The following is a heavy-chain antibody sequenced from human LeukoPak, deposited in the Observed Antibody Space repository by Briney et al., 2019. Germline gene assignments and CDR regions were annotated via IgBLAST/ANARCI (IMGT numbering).Heavy chain of an antibody. CDR3: ARVVGTRITMIVVVDV. D-gene: IGHD3-22*01. J-gene: IGHJ4*02. V-gene: IGHV1-18*01. CDR2: ISAYNGNT. CDR1: GYTFTSYG. Sequence: GASVKVSCKASGYTFTSYGISWVRQAPGQGLEWMGWISAYNGNTNYAQKLQGRVTMTTDTSTSTAYMGLRSLRSDDTAVYYCARVVGTRITMIVVVDVWGQGTLVTVSS.